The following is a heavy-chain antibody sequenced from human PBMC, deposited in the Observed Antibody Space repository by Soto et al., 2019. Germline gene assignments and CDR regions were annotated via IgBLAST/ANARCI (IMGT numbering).Heavy chain of an antibody. Sequence: PGGSLRLSCAASGFTVSNNYMSWVRQAPGKGLEWVSLIYSGGSTFYADSVKGRFTISRDNSKNTLFLQMNSLRAEDTAVYFCATYTSLDYWGQGTLVTVLL. CDR2: IYSGGST. D-gene: IGHD2-2*02. J-gene: IGHJ4*02. CDR1: GFTVSNNY. V-gene: IGHV3-53*01. CDR3: ATYTSLDY.